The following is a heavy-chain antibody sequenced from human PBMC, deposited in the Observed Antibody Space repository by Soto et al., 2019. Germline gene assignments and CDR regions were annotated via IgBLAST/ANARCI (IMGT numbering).Heavy chain of an antibody. CDR2: IYWDDDK. CDR1: GFSLSTSGGG. CDR3: AHRRRNYYDILTGTHNWFDP. Sequence: ESGPTLVKPTQTPPLTLTLSGFSLSTSGGGVGWIRQPPRKALEWLALIYWDDDKRYSPSLKSRLTITKDTSKNQVVLTMTNMDPVDTATYYCAHRRRNYYDILTGTHNWFDPWGQGTLVTVSS. V-gene: IGHV2-5*02. J-gene: IGHJ5*02. D-gene: IGHD3-9*01.